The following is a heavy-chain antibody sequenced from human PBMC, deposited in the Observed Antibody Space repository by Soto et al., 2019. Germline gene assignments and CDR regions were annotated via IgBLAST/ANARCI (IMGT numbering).Heavy chain of an antibody. J-gene: IGHJ4*02. CDR3: AREMAGLGGEYDY. CDR2: ISGSSGNA. D-gene: IGHD3-16*01. Sequence: QVQLVQSGAEVKNPGASVKVSCKTSGYTFTKYGVGWVRQAPGQGLEWMGWISGSSGNANYAEKVQGRITLTTDTSTSTAYIELRSLRSDDTAVYYCAREMAGLGGEYDYCGQGTLFTVSS. CDR1: GYTFTKYG. V-gene: IGHV1-18*01.